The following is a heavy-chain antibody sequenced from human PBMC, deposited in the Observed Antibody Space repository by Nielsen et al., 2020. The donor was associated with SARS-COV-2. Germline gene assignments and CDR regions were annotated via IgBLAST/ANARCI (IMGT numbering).Heavy chain of an antibody. D-gene: IGHD3/OR15-3a*01. CDR2: INPSSCGT. J-gene: IGHJ6*02. Sequence: ASVKVSCKSSGYTFPYYYIHWVRPAPVQGLDWMGRINPSSCGTNYAQKFQGTVTMTRDASISTVYMALTSDDTAVYYCARARATIFGLVMSYGMDVWGQGTTVAVSS. CDR3: ARARATIFGLVMSYGMDV. V-gene: IGHV1-2*06. CDR1: GYTFPYYY.